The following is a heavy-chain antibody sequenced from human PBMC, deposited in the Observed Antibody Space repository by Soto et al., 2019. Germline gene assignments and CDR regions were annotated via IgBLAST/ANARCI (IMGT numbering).Heavy chain of an antibody. D-gene: IGHD6-13*01. J-gene: IGHJ6*02. V-gene: IGHV3-7*03. CDR3: ARGLTSSSWGYYYYYYGMDV. Sequence: PGGSLRLSCAASGFTFSSYWMSWVRQAPGKGLEWVANIKQDGSEKYYVDSVKGRFTISRDNAKNSLYLQMNSLRAEDTAVYYCARGLTSSSWGYYYYYYGMDVWGQGTTVTV. CDR2: IKQDGSEK. CDR1: GFTFSSYW.